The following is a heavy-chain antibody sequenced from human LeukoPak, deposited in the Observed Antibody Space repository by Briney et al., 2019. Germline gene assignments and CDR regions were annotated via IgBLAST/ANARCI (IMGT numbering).Heavy chain of an antibody. CDR2: IYYSGST. J-gene: IGHJ6*03. CDR3: TRGSIAYYYMDV. V-gene: IGHV4-59*01. Sequence: SETLSLTCTVSGGSISSYYWSWIRQPPGKGLEWIGNIYYSGSTNFNPSLKSRVTISVDTSKNQLSLKLSSVTAADTAVYYCTRGSIAYYYMDVWGKGTTVTISS. CDR1: GGSISSYY. D-gene: IGHD3-22*01.